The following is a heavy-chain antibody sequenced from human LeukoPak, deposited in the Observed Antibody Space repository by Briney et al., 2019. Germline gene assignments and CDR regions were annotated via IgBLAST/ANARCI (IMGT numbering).Heavy chain of an antibody. CDR3: ARDAFGKRTTGDY. CDR2: IYHSGST. V-gene: IGHV4-38-2*02. CDR1: GYSISSGYY. Sequence: SETLSHTCAVSGYSISSGYYWGWIRQPPGKGLEWVGSIYHSGSTYYNPSLKSRVTISVDTSKNQFSLKLSSVTAADTAVYYCARDAFGKRTTGDYWGQGTLVTVSS. J-gene: IGHJ4*02. D-gene: IGHD1-1*01.